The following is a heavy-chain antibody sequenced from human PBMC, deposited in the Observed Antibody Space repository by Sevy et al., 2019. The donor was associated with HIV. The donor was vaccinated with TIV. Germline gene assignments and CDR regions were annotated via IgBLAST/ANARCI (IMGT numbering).Heavy chain of an antibody. Sequence: ASVKXSXKASGXXXTSXGINXVXXAXXXGXEWMXXXXXXXXXTXYAQNLQGRVTMTTDTFTSTAYMELRSLTSDDTAVYYCARDQYDSSGYXXXYXXXXXWGQGTTVTVSS. D-gene: IGHD3-22*01. J-gene: IGHJ6*02. V-gene: IGHV1-18*01. CDR3: ARDQYDSSGYXXXYXXXXX. CDR1: GXXXTSXG. CDR2: XXXXXXXT.